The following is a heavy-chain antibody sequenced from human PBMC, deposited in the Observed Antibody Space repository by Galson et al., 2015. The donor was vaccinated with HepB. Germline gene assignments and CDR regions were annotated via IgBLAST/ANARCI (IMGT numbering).Heavy chain of an antibody. Sequence: SLRLSCAGSGFTFSNAWMNWVRQAPGKGLEWVGRVKSKAAGGSTDYSAPVKGRFIVSRDDSKNMFYLQMNSLKTEDTAVYFCTPGTPPNWVFDYWGQEVLVPFSS. CDR2: VKSKAAGGST. CDR1: GFTFSNAW. CDR3: TPGTPPNWVFDY. V-gene: IGHV3-15*01. J-gene: IGHJ4*02. D-gene: IGHD1-14*01.